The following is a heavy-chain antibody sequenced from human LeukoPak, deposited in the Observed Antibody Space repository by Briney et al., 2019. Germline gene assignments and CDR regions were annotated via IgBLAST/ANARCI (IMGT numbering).Heavy chain of an antibody. V-gene: IGHV3-30*04. CDR2: ISYGGSNK. CDR3: ARVVNDFWSPFDY. Sequence: GGSLRLSCAASGFTFSSYAMDWVRQAPGKGLEWVAVISYGGSNKYYADSVKGRFTISRDNSKNTLYLQMNSLRAEDTAVYYCARVVNDFWSPFDYWGQGTLVTVSS. CDR1: GFTFSSYA. J-gene: IGHJ4*02. D-gene: IGHD3-3*01.